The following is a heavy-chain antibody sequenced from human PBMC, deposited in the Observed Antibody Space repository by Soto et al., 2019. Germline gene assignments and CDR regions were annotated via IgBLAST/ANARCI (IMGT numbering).Heavy chain of an antibody. D-gene: IGHD2-21*02. CDR1: GFTFNYYW. CDR3: VRGDKGGFDL. Sequence: EVQLVESEGGLVQRGGSLRLSCAASGFTFNYYWMHWVRQAPGQGLVWVSHIHSDGSTTTYADSVKGRFTISRDIAKNTLYLQMNSLRAEDTAVYYCVRGDKGGFDLWGQGTTVTVSS. J-gene: IGHJ3*01. V-gene: IGHV3-74*01. CDR2: IHSDGSTT.